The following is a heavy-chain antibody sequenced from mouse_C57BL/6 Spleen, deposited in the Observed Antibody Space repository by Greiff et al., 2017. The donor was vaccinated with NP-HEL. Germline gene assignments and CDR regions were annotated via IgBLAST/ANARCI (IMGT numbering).Heavy chain of an antibody. J-gene: IGHJ2*01. Sequence: EVMLVESGEGLVKPGGSLKLSCAASGFTFSSYAMSWVRQTPEKRLEWVAYISSGGDYIYYADTVKGRFTISRDNARNTLYLQMSSLKSEDTAMYYCTRDHGSSYFDYWGQGTTLTVSS. CDR3: TRDHGSSYFDY. D-gene: IGHD1-1*01. CDR1: GFTFSSYA. CDR2: ISSGGDYI. V-gene: IGHV5-9-1*02.